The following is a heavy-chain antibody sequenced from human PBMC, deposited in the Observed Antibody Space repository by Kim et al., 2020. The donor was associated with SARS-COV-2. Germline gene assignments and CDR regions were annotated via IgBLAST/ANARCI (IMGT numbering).Heavy chain of an antibody. CDR3: ARGMTGTTYRGMRYYGMDV. V-gene: IGHV4-59*01. CDR2: IYYSGST. CDR1: GGSISSYY. D-gene: IGHD1-7*01. J-gene: IGHJ6*02. Sequence: SETLSLTCTVSGGSISSYYWSWIRQPPGKGLEWIGYIYYSGSTNYNPSLKSRVTISVDTSKNQFSLKLSSVTAADTAVYYCARGMTGTTYRGMRYYGMDVWGQGTTVTVSS.